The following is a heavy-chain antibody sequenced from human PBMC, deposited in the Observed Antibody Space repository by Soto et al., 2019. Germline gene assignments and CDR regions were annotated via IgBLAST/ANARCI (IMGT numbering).Heavy chain of an antibody. CDR3: AREGQFYFDNSGDKKDNDSDT. CDR1: GGTFSSSA. Sequence: SVNVSCKASGGTFSSSAISWVRQAPGQGLEWMGGIIPIFGTANYAQKFQGRVTITADESTSTAYMELSSLRSEDTAVYYCAREGQFYFDNSGDKKDNDSDTWRQGTLVTV. D-gene: IGHD3-22*01. J-gene: IGHJ3*02. V-gene: IGHV1-69*13. CDR2: IIPIFGTA.